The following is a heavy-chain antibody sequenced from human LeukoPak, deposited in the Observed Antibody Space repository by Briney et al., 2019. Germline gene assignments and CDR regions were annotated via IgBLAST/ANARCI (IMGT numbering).Heavy chain of an antibody. CDR3: ARDPLQLWFGDAFDI. CDR2: IASETYGGTP. D-gene: IGHD5-18*01. Sequence: PGGSLRLSCTASGFTFGDYAMTWVRQAPGKVLEWVGFIASETYGGTPEYAASVKGRFTISRDNSKNTLYLQMNSLRAEGTAVYYCARDPLQLWFGDAFDIWGQGTMVTVSS. CDR1: GFTFGDYA. V-gene: IGHV3-49*04. J-gene: IGHJ3*02.